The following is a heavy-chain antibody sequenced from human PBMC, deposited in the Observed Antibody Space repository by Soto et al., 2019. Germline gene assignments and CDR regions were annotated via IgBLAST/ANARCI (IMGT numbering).Heavy chain of an antibody. V-gene: IGHV1-2*04. Sequence: VASVKVSCKASGYTFTGYYMHWVRQAPGQGLEWVGWINPNSGGTNYAQKFQGWVTMTRDTSISTAYMGLSRLRSDDTAVYYCARGQYYYDSSGYYYEGDWFDPWGQGTLVTVSS. CDR3: ARGQYYYDSSGYYYEGDWFDP. D-gene: IGHD3-22*01. CDR1: GYTFTGYY. J-gene: IGHJ5*02. CDR2: INPNSGGT.